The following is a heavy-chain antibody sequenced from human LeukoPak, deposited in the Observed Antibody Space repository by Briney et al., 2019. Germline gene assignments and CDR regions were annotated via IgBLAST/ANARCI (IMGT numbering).Heavy chain of an antibody. CDR2: MNPNSGNT. D-gene: IGHD6-13*01. CDR3: ATVSSGYWNYNGRDV. J-gene: IGHJ6*04. CDR1: GYTFTSYD. Sequence: ASVKVSCKASGYTFTSYDINWVRQATGQGLEWMGWMNPNSGNTGYAQKFQGRVTMTRNTSISTAYMELSSLRSEDTAVYYCATVSSGYWNYNGRDVGAKGPTVTVPS. V-gene: IGHV1-8*01.